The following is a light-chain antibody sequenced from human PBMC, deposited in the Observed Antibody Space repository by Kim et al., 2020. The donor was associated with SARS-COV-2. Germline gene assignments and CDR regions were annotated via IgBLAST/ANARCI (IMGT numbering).Light chain of an antibody. CDR3: QHQQT. V-gene: IGKV1-5*01. CDR1: QSVSRW. Sequence: DIQMTQSPSTLSASVGDRVTLTCRASQSVSRWLAWYQQKPGKAPKLLIYDGSNLQSGVPSRFSGSGSGTEFTLTISSLQPDDFAIYYCQHQQTFGQGTKVDIK. J-gene: IGKJ1*01. CDR2: DGS.